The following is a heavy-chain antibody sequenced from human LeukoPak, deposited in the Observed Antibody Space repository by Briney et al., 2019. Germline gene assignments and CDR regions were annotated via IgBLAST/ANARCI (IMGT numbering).Heavy chain of an antibody. CDR2: MNHNSGGT. CDR1: LYTFTRYY. J-gene: IGHJ4*02. D-gene: IGHD3-10*01. V-gene: IGHV1-2*02. CDR3: ARGTDTYYEY. Sequence: GASVNVSSTPSLYTFTRYYMHSVPQAPGPRLEWMGWMNHNSGGTNYAQKCQGRVTITRDTSSSTGYMELSRLRSDDTAVYYCARGTDTYYEYWGQGTLVTVSS.